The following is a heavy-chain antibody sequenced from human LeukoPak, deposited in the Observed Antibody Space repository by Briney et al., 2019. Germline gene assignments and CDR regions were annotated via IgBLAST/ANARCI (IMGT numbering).Heavy chain of an antibody. J-gene: IGHJ5*02. V-gene: IGHV3-23*01. CDR2: ISGSGGST. Sequence: PGRSLRLSCAASGFTFSSYGMHWVRQAPGKGLEWVSAISGSGGSTYYADSVKGRFTISRDNSKNTLYLQMNSLRAEDTAVYYCAKGLNYCSGGSCYRWFDPWGQGTLVTVSS. CDR1: GFTFSSYG. D-gene: IGHD2-15*01. CDR3: AKGLNYCSGGSCYRWFDP.